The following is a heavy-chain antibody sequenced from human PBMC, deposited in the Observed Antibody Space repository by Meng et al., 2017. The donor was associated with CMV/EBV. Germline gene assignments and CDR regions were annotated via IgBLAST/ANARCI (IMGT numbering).Heavy chain of an antibody. Sequence: GESLKISCVASGFTFSSYEMNWVRQAPGKGLEWVSYISSSGSTIYYADSVKGRFTISRDNAKNSLYLQMNSLRAEDTAVYYCELSATVTKGRRTYFDYWGQGTLVTVSS. V-gene: IGHV3-48*03. D-gene: IGHD4-17*01. CDR3: ELSATVTKGRRTYFDY. CDR1: GFTFSSYE. CDR2: ISSSGSTI. J-gene: IGHJ4*02.